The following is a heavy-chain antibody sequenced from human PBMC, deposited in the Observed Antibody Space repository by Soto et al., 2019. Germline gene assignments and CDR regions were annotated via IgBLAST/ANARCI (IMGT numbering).Heavy chain of an antibody. Sequence: PSETLSLTCAVSGYSISSSNWWGWIRQPPGKGLEWIGYIYYSGTTYYNPSLKSRVTMSVDTSKNQFSLELSSVTAADTAVYYCARLSSYGDYAHWGQGTLVTVSS. D-gene: IGHD4-17*01. J-gene: IGHJ4*02. V-gene: IGHV4-28*01. CDR1: GYSISSSNW. CDR2: IYYSGTT. CDR3: ARLSSYGDYAH.